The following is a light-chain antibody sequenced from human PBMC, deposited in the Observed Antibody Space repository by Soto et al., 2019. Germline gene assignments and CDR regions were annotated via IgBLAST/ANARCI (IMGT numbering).Light chain of an antibody. Sequence: DIQMTQSPSTLSESVGDRVTLACRASQMVSYWLAWYQQKPGKAPNLLIYKASSLRSGVPSRFSGSGSGTEFTLTISSLQADDFATYYCQQYNLFSWTFGQGTKVDIK. CDR2: KAS. CDR1: QMVSYW. V-gene: IGKV1-5*03. J-gene: IGKJ1*01. CDR3: QQYNLFSWT.